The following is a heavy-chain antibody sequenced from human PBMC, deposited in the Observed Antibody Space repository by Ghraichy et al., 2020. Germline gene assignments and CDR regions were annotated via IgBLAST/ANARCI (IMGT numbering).Heavy chain of an antibody. CDR1: GATVSTRTAA. J-gene: IGHJ6*02. CDR2: TYWRSKWYS. D-gene: IGHD3-3*01. CDR3: ARDRFQVSAANYFGMDV. Sequence: SQTLSLTCAIYGATVSTRTAAWNWIRQSPSRGLEWLGRTYWRSKWYSDYAISVKSRIVINPDTSKNQFSLQLNSVTPDDTADYYCARDRFQVSAANYFGMDVWGQGTTVTVSS. V-gene: IGHV6-1*01.